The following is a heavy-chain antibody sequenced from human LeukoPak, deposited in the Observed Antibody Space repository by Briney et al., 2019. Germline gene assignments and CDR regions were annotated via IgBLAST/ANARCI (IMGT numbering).Heavy chain of an antibody. D-gene: IGHD6-13*01. J-gene: IGHJ5*02. CDR3: ARDGEVLSSSWFWFDP. Sequence: PSETLSLTCTVSGGSISGYYWSWIRQPPGKGLEWIGYIYYSGSTNYNPSLKSRVTISVDTSKNQFSLKLSSVTAADTAVYYCARDGEVLSSSWFWFDPWGQGTLVTVSS. CDR1: GGSISGYY. V-gene: IGHV4-59*12. CDR2: IYYSGST.